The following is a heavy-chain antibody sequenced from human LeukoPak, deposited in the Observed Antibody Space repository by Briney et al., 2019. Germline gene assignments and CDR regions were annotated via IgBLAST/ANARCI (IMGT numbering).Heavy chain of an antibody. D-gene: IGHD6-19*01. CDR3: ARGVGQWLTTGRYFDY. J-gene: IGHJ4*02. CDR2: INPSGGST. CDR1: GYTFTSYY. V-gene: IGHV1-46*01. Sequence: ASVKVSCKASGYTFTSYYMHWVRQAPGQGLEWMGIINPSGGSTSYAQKFQGRVTMTRDTSTSTVYMELSSLRSEDTAVYYCARGVGQWLTTGRYFDYWGQGTLVTVSS.